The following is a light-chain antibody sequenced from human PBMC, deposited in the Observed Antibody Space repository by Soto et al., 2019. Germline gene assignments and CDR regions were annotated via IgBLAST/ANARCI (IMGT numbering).Light chain of an antibody. Sequence: EIVLTQSPGTLSLSPGERAILSCRASQSVSSDSLAWYRQKPGQAPRLLVYDASSRATGIPDRFSGSGSGTDFTLTISRLEPKDFAVYYCQQYGSAPRTFGQGTKVEIK. CDR2: DAS. CDR1: QSVSSDS. J-gene: IGKJ1*01. CDR3: QQYGSAPRT. V-gene: IGKV3-20*01.